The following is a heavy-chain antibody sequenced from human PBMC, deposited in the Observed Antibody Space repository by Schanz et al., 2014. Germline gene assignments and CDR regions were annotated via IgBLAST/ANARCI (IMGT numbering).Heavy chain of an antibody. D-gene: IGHD3-16*01. V-gene: IGHV1-18*01. J-gene: IGHJ2*01. CDR2: IRPDNGHT. Sequence: QVQLVQSGAEVKKPGSSVKVSCKASGGTFSSFGINWVRQARGQGLEWVGWIRPDNGHTTYSQKVRDRVIFTTDTSANTAYMELRSLRSDDTAHYYCVRVPSRDVSFDLWGRGTLVTVSS. CDR1: GGTFSSFG. CDR3: VRVPSRDVSFDL.